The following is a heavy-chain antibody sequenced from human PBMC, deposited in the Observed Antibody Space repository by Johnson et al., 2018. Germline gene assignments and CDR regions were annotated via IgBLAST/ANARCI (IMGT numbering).Heavy chain of an antibody. CDR3: AKGLRESDS. CDR1: GFTFSSSG. CDR2: ISFDGSNK. Sequence: QVQLVQSGGAVVQPGRSLRLSCAASGFTFSSSGMHWVRQAPGKGLEWVAVISFDGSNKYYADSVKGRFTISRDNSKNTLYLQMNSLRAEDAALYYCAKGLRESDSWGQGTLVTVSS. D-gene: IGHD2-15*01. V-gene: IGHV3-30*18. J-gene: IGHJ4*02.